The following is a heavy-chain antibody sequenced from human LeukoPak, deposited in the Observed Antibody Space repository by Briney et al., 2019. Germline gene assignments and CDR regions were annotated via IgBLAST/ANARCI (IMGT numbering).Heavy chain of an antibody. V-gene: IGHV3-15*01. D-gene: IGHD3-3*01. CDR1: GFTLSNAW. J-gene: IGHJ4*02. CDR2: IKSKTDGGTT. CDR3: TTGRTLEWFRDY. Sequence: PGGTLRLSCAASGFTLSNAWMSWVRQAPGKGLEWVGHIKSKTDGGTTDYAAPVKGRFTISRDDSKNTLYLHMNSLKTEDTAVYYCTTGRTLEWFRDYWGQGTLVTVSS.